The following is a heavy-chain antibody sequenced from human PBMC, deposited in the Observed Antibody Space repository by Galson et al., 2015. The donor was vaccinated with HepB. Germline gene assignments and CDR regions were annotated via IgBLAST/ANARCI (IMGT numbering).Heavy chain of an antibody. J-gene: IGHJ3*02. CDR1: GFTFSNAW. V-gene: IGHV3-15*07. CDR3: TTGRFLEWVPSHAFDI. CDR2: IKSKTDGGTT. D-gene: IGHD3-3*01. Sequence: SLRLSCAASGFTFSNAWMNWVRQAPGKGLEWVGRIKSKTDGGTTDYAAPVKGRFTISRDDSKNTLYLQMNSLKTEDTAVYYCTTGRFLEWVPSHAFDIWGQGTMVTVSS.